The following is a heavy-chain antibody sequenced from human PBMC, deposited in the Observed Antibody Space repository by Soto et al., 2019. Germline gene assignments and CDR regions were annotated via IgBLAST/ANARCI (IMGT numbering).Heavy chain of an antibody. CDR3: ISVGPSFDY. V-gene: IGHV3-74*01. CDR1: GFTFISSW. CDR2: ISSDGRST. D-gene: IGHD1-26*01. J-gene: IGHJ4*02. Sequence: PWGSLRLSCAASGFTFISSWMYCFRQCPWKWLVWVSRISSDGRSTSYADSVKGRFTISRDNAKNTLYLQMNSLRAEDTAVYYCISVGPSFDYWGQGTLVTVSS.